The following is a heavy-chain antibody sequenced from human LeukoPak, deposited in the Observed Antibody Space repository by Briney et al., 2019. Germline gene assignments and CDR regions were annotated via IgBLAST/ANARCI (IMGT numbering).Heavy chain of an antibody. D-gene: IGHD3-3*01. CDR2: ISAYNGNT. CDR3: ARYHHYDFWSGYSGIYYMDV. Sequence: ASVKVSCKASGYTFTSYGISWVRQAPGQGLEWMGWISAYNGNTNYVQKLQGRVTMTTDTSTSTAYMELSSLRSEDTAVYYCARYHHYDFWSGYSGIYYMDVWGKGTTVTVSS. V-gene: IGHV1-18*01. J-gene: IGHJ6*03. CDR1: GYTFTSYG.